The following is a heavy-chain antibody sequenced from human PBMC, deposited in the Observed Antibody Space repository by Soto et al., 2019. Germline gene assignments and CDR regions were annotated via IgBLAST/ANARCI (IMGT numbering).Heavy chain of an antibody. CDR2: ISGSGGST. D-gene: IGHD6-6*01. CDR3: AKGVAARPGREGGRSY. V-gene: IGHV3-23*01. J-gene: IGHJ4*02. Sequence: GGSLRLSCAASGFTFSSYAMSWVRQAPGKGLEWVSAISGSGGSTYYADSVKGRFTISRDNSKNTLYLQMNSLRAEDTAVYYCAKGVAARPGREGGRSYWGQGTLVTVSS. CDR1: GFTFSSYA.